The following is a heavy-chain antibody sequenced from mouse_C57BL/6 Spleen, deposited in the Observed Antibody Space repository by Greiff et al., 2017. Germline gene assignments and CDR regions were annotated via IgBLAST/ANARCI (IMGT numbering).Heavy chain of an antibody. CDR1: GYTFTDYE. Sequence: VQLQQSGAELVRPGASVTLSCKASGYTFTDYEMHWVKQTPVHGLEWIGAIDPETGGTAYNQKFKGKAILTADKSSSTAYMELRSLTSEDSAVYYCTRPPGSSLDYWGQGTTLTVSS. J-gene: IGHJ2*01. CDR3: TRPPGSSLDY. D-gene: IGHD1-1*01. V-gene: IGHV1-15*01. CDR2: IDPETGGT.